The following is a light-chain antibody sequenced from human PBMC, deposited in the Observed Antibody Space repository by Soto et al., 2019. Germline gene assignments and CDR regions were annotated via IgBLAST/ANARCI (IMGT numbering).Light chain of an antibody. CDR1: QSVSSH. J-gene: IGKJ4*01. V-gene: IGKV3-15*01. CDR2: AAS. Sequence: IVMTQSPATLSVSPGERVTLSCRASQSVSSHLAWYQQKPGQAPRLLMYAASTRANGIPARFSGSGSGTDFTLTITSLQYEDFALYYCQQYNDLFNFGGGTKVEIK. CDR3: QQYNDLFN.